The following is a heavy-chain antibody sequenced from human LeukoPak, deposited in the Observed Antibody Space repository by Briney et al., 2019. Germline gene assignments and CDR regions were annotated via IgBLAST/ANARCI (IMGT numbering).Heavy chain of an antibody. V-gene: IGHV4-61*09. CDR2: IYTSGST. J-gene: IGHJ3*02. Sequence: SETLSLACSVSSGSISSGSSYWNWIRQPAGKGLEWIGHIYTSGSTHYNPSLKSQATISADTSKNQFSLNLSSVTTADTAVYYCARGLNNRKSGRRFDVFEIWGQGTMVTVSS. CDR3: ARGLNNRKSGRRFDVFEI. CDR1: SGSISSGSSY. D-gene: IGHD3-3*01.